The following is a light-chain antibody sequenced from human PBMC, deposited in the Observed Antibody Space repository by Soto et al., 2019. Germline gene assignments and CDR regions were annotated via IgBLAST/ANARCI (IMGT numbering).Light chain of an antibody. Sequence: DIQMTQSPSTLSASVEDRVTITCRASQSISSWLAWYQQKPGKAPKLLIYKASSLDSGVPSRFSGSGSGTEFTLTISSLQPDDFATYYCQQYQSYPRTFGGGTKVDIK. J-gene: IGKJ4*01. V-gene: IGKV1-5*03. CDR3: QQYQSYPRT. CDR1: QSISSW. CDR2: KAS.